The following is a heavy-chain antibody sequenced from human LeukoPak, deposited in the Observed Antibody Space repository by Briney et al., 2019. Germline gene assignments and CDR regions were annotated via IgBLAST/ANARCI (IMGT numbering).Heavy chain of an antibody. CDR2: IHSSGST. V-gene: IGHV4-59*11. D-gene: IGHD3-9*01. CDR3: ARDPGDTDWYNLDF. J-gene: IGHJ4*02. CDR1: GGSLSDHF. Sequence: SETLSLTCTVYGGSLSDHFWSWFRRPPGKGLENIGYIHSSGSTNYSPAYKCRVTVSLDMSKNQFSLSLSSVTAADTAVYYCARDPGDTDWYNLDFWRQGILVTVSS.